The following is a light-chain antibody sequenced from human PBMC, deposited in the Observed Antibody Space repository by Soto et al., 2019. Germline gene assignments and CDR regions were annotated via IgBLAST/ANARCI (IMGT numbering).Light chain of an antibody. CDR1: QNIRGNE. V-gene: IGKV3-20*01. CDR3: QDYGTSHPWT. Sequence: EVGLTQSPGALSLSPGEGVTLSCRASQNIRGNELAWYRQKRGQAPRLLMYGGSTRADGIPDRFSGRGTGTNFTLTISRLGPEDSAVYYCQDYGTSHPWTFGQGTKLEIK. J-gene: IGKJ1*01. CDR2: GGS.